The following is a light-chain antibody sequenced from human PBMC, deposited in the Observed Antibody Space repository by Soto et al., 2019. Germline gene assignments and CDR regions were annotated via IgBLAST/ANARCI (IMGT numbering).Light chain of an antibody. CDR1: SSDVGSYNL. CDR3: QSYDSTRSARYV. J-gene: IGLJ1*01. Sequence: QSALTQPASVSGSPGQSITISCTGTSSDVGSYNLVSWYQQHPGKAPKLMIYEGSKRPSGVSNRFSGSKSGNTASRTISGLQAEDDADYYCQSYDSTRSARYVFGPGTKLTVL. V-gene: IGLV2-23*01. CDR2: EGS.